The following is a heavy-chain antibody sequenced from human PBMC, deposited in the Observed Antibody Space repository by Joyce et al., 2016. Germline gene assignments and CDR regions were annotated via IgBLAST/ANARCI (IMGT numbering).Heavy chain of an antibody. D-gene: IGHD6-6*01. J-gene: IGHJ5*02. CDR3: ARAATVAARGWFDP. CDR1: GYSFTAHY. CDR2: SNPNRGAT. V-gene: IGHV1-2*02. Sequence: QVQLEQSGAEVKKPGASMKVSCKASGYSFTAHYIHWVRQAPGRGLEWMGWSNPNRGATQYSQTFLGRVTMSRDMSVTTLYLSLSRLTLDDTAIYYCARAATVAARGWFDPWGQGTPVTVSS.